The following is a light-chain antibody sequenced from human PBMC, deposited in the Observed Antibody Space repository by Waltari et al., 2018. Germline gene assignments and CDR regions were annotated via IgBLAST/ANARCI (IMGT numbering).Light chain of an antibody. CDR3: QQYFGIPIT. J-gene: IGKJ5*01. CDR2: GAS. V-gene: IGKV1-NL1*01. CDR1: QGIRSS. Sequence: DIQMTQSPSSLPASLGDRVTINCRASQGIRSSLAWYQKKVGEAPKLLLYGASRLESGVPSRFSGSGSGTVYTLTISGLQPEDFATYYCQQYFGIPITFGQGTRLE.